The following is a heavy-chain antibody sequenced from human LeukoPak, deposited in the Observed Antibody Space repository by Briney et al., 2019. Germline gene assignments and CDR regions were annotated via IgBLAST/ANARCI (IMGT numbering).Heavy chain of an antibody. CDR3: ARALYYSSGYFFFDY. D-gene: IGHD3-22*01. Sequence: SQTLSLTCSVSGGSISSRDHYWSWIRQHPGKGLEWIGYIFYSGSTHYNPSLKSRVTISVDPSKDQFSLKLSSVTAADTAVYYCARALYYSSGYFFFDYWGQGILVTVSS. CDR2: IFYSGST. J-gene: IGHJ4*02. V-gene: IGHV4-31*03. CDR1: GGSISSRDHY.